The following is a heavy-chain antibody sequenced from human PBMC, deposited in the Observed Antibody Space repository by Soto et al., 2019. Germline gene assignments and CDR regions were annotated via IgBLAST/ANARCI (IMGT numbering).Heavy chain of an antibody. J-gene: IGHJ3*02. CDR2: IYYSGST. D-gene: IGHD3-3*01. CDR3: ARRRNEPGVPYAFDR. V-gene: IGHV4-31*03. CDR1: GGSISSGGYY. Sequence: PSETLSLTCTVSGGSISSGGYYWSWIRQHPGKGLEWIGYIYYSGSTYYNPSLKSRVTISVDTSKNQFSLKLSSVTAADTAVYYCARRRNEPGVPYAFDRWGQGTIGTVS.